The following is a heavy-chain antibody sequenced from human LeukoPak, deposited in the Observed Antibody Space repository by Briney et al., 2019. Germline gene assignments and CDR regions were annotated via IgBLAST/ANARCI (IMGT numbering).Heavy chain of an antibody. D-gene: IGHD1-14*01. V-gene: IGHV3-30*02. Sequence: GGSLRLSCAASGFTFSSYGMHWVRQAPGKGLEWVAFIRNDGSNKYYTDSVKGRFTISRDNSKNTLYLQMNSLRPDDTAFYYCAKDKGSTRRSPFDYWGQGTLVTVSS. CDR3: AKDKGSTRRSPFDY. CDR2: IRNDGSNK. CDR1: GFTFSSYG. J-gene: IGHJ4*02.